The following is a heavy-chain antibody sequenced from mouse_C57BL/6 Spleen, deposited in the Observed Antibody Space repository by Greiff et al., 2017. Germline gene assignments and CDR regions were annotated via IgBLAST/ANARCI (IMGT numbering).Heavy chain of an antibody. CDR2: IDPETGGT. D-gene: IGHD6-5*01. J-gene: IGHJ4*01. Sequence: VQLQESGAELVRPGASVTLSCKASGYTFTDYEMHWVKQTPVHGLEWIGAIDPETGGTAYNQKFKGKAILTADKSSSTAYMELRSLTSEDSAVYYCTTYDFYAMDYWGQGTSVTVSS. CDR1: GYTFTDYE. CDR3: TTYDFYAMDY. V-gene: IGHV1-15*01.